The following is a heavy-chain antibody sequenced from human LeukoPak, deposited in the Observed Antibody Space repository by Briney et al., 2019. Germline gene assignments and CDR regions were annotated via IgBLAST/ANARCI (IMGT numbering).Heavy chain of an antibody. V-gene: IGHV3-30*02. Sequence: GGSLRLSCAASGFTFSNYGMHWVRQAPGKGLEWVALIRYDGSKKDYADSVKGRFTISRDNSKNTLHLQMNSLRAEDTAVYYCAKDGARDGYNYPDYWGQGTLVTVSS. CDR1: GFTFSNYG. CDR2: IRYDGSKK. CDR3: AKDGARDGYNYPDY. J-gene: IGHJ4*02. D-gene: IGHD5-24*01.